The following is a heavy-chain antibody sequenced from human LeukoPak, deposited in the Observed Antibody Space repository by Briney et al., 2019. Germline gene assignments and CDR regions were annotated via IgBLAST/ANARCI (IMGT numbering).Heavy chain of an antibody. D-gene: IGHD3-10*01. CDR3: ARELGDDYGDY. Sequence: GGSLRLSCAASGFTFSSYWMHWVRQAPGKGLVWVSRINSDGSSTSYADSVKGRFTISRDNAKNTLCLQMNSLRAEDTAVYYRARELGDDYGDYWGQGTLVTVSS. CDR1: GFTFSSYW. V-gene: IGHV3-74*01. J-gene: IGHJ4*02. CDR2: INSDGSST.